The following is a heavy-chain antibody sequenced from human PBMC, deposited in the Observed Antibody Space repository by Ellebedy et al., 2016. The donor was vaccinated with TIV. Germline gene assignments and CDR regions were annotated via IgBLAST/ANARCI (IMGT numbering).Heavy chain of an antibody. D-gene: IGHD6-19*01. Sequence: GESLKISCQGSGYNVASYWIGWVRQMPGKGLEWMGIIYPGDSDTRYSPSFQGQVTITADKSISTAYLQWSSLEASDTAMYYCATGDRGSGWYLDKWGQGTLVTVSS. J-gene: IGHJ4*02. CDR1: GYNVASYW. V-gene: IGHV5-51*01. CDR3: ATGDRGSGWYLDK. CDR2: IYPGDSDT.